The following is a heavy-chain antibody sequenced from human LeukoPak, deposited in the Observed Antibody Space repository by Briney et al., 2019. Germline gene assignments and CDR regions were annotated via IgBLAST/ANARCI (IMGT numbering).Heavy chain of an antibody. CDR3: ARAGQFISARPITFDY. Sequence: PSETLSLTCTVSGGSISGYYWSWIRQSPGRGLEWIGYIYYSGSTNYNPSLKSRVTMSVDTSKNHFSLKVSSVTAADTAVYYCARAGQFISARPITFDYWGQGSLVTVSS. CDR2: IYYSGST. CDR1: GGSISGYY. D-gene: IGHD6-6*01. J-gene: IGHJ4*02. V-gene: IGHV4-59*01.